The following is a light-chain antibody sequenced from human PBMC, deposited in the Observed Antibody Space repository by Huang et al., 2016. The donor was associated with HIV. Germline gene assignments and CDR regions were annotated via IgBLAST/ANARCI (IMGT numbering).Light chain of an antibody. CDR1: QSVDIF. CDR3: QQRSIWPRLT. Sequence: EIVLTQSPATLSLSPGETATLSCRASQSVDIFLAWFQQKPGQAPRLLIYDASTRATGVPDRFSASGSGTDVTLTIFSLEPEDFAVYYCQQRSIWPRLTFGGGTKVEIK. CDR2: DAS. V-gene: IGKV3-11*01. J-gene: IGKJ4*01.